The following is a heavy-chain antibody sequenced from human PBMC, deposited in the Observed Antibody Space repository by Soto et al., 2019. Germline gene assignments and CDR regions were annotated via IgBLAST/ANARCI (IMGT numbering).Heavy chain of an antibody. J-gene: IGHJ4*02. V-gene: IGHV3-33*01. D-gene: IGHD6-13*01. Sequence: QVQLVESGGGVVQPGRSLRLSCAASGFTFSSYGMHWVRQAPGKGLEWVAVIWYDGSNKYYADSVKGRFTISRDNSKNTLYRQMNSLRAEDTAVYYCARDYCGYSSSGYGGDIDYWGQGTLVTVSS. CDR3: ARDYCGYSSSGYGGDIDY. CDR2: IWYDGSNK. CDR1: GFTFSSYG.